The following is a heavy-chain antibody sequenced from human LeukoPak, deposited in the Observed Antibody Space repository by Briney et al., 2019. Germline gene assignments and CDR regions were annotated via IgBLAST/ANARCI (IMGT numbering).Heavy chain of an antibody. CDR1: GFTFSSYG. J-gene: IGHJ4*02. D-gene: IGHD3-3*01. V-gene: IGHV3-23*01. CDR2: ISASGGSI. Sequence: GGSLRLSCETSGFTFSSYGMSWVRQAPGKGLEWVSAISASGGSIYYADSVKGRFTISRDNYKNTLYLQMNSLRAEDTAVYYCAKGRRITIFGVVRGLVDYWGQGTLVTVSS. CDR3: AKGRRITIFGVVRGLVDY.